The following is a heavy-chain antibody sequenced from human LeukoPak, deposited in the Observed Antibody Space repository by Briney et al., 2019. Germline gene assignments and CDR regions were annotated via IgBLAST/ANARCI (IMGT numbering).Heavy chain of an antibody. CDR3: ARDPRSGYHDY. V-gene: IGHV1-3*01. Sequence: ASVKVSCKAPGYTFTSYAMHWVRQAPGQRLEWMGWINAGNGNTKYSQRFQGRVTITRDTSANTAYMELSSLRSEDTAVYYCARDPRSGYHDYWGQGTLVTVSS. D-gene: IGHD3-22*01. CDR1: GYTFTSYA. J-gene: IGHJ4*02. CDR2: INAGNGNT.